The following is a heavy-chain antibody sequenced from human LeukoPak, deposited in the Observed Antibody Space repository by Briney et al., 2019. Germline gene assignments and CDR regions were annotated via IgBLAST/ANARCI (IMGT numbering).Heavy chain of an antibody. CDR1: GGSFSGYY. J-gene: IGHJ4*02. Sequence: SSETLSLTCAVYGGSFSGYYWSWIRQPPGKGLEWIGEINHSGSTNYNPSLKSRVTISVDTSKNQFSLKLSSVTAAATAVYYCARAESSGGYYDILTGMGYFDYWGQGTLVTVSS. CDR3: ARAESSGGYYDILTGMGYFDY. CDR2: INHSGST. V-gene: IGHV4-34*01. D-gene: IGHD3-9*01.